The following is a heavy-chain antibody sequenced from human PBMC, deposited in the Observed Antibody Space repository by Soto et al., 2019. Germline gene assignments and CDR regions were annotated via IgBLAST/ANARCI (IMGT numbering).Heavy chain of an antibody. Sequence: EVQLLESGGGLVQPGGSLRLSCAASGFTFSSYAMSWVRQAPGKGLEWVSAISGSGGSTYYADSVKGRFTISRDNSKNTLYLQMNILRAEDTAVYYCAKDRGWFGVVDYWGQGTLVTVSS. V-gene: IGHV3-23*01. CDR3: AKDRGWFGVVDY. CDR1: GFTFSSYA. D-gene: IGHD3-10*01. CDR2: ISGSGGST. J-gene: IGHJ4*02.